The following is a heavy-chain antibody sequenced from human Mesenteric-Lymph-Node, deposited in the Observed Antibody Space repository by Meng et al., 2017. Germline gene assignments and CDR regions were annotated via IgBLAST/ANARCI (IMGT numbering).Heavy chain of an antibody. CDR2: ISSSGSTI. CDR1: GFTFSSYE. J-gene: IGHJ4*02. D-gene: IGHD3-22*01. Sequence: GGSLRLSCAASGFTFSSYEMNWVRQAPGKGLERVSYISSSGSTIYYADSVKGRFTISRDNAKNPLYLQMNSLRAEETAVYYCAIDLDSSGYYPDYWGQGTLVTVSS. CDR3: AIDLDSSGYYPDY. V-gene: IGHV3-48*03.